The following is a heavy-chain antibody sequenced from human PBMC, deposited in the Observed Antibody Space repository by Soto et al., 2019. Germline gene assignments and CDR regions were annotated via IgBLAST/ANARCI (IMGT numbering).Heavy chain of an antibody. Sequence: ASVKVSCKASGGTFSSYAISWVRQAPGQGLEWMGGIIPIFGTANYAQKFQGRVTITADESTSTAYMELSSLRSEDTAVYYCARVGVRIAVAGTTPYDSSGYYYAFDYWGQGTLVTVSS. CDR2: IIPIFGTA. D-gene: IGHD3-22*01. CDR3: ARVGVRIAVAGTTPYDSSGYYYAFDY. J-gene: IGHJ4*02. V-gene: IGHV1-69*13. CDR1: GGTFSSYA.